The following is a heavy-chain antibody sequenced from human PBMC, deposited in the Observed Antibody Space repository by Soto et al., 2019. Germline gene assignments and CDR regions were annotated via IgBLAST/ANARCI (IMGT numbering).Heavy chain of an antibody. Sequence: GGSLRLSCAASGFTFSSYGMHWVRQAPGKGLEWVAVISYDGSNKYYADSVKGRFTISRDNSKNTLYLQMNSLRAEDTAVYYCAKDPPPDYGDPLPLGYFDYWGQGTLVTVSS. J-gene: IGHJ4*02. CDR2: ISYDGSNK. CDR1: GFTFSSYG. CDR3: AKDPPPDYGDPLPLGYFDY. D-gene: IGHD4-17*01. V-gene: IGHV3-30*18.